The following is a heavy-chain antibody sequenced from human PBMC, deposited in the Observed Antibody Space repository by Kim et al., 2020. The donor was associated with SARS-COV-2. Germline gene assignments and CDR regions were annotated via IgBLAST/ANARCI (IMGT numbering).Heavy chain of an antibody. CDR3: ARAGSSGYYYVLLFDY. CDR2: IKQDGSEK. V-gene: IGHV3-7*01. Sequence: GGSLRLSCAASGFTFSSYWMSWVRQAPGKGLEWVANIKQDGSEKYYVDSVKGRFTISRDNAKNSLYLQMNSLRAEDTAVYYCARAGSSGYYYVLLFDYWGQGTLVTVSS. D-gene: IGHD3-22*01. J-gene: IGHJ4*02. CDR1: GFTFSSYW.